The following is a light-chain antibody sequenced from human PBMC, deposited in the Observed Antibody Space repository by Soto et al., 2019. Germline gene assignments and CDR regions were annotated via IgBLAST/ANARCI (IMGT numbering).Light chain of an antibody. Sequence: EIVMTQSPATLSVSPGERATLSCRASQSVSSNLAWYQQKPGQAPRLLIYGASSRATGIPDRFSGSGSGTDVALTISGMEPEDFAVYYCQQYGSSPTFGPGTKVDIK. CDR1: QSVSSN. CDR2: GAS. V-gene: IGKV3-20*01. J-gene: IGKJ3*01. CDR3: QQYGSSPT.